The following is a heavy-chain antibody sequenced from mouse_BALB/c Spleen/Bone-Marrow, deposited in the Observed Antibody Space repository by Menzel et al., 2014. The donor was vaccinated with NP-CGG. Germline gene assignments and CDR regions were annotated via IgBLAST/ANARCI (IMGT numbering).Heavy chain of an antibody. Sequence: EVQRVESGGGLVQPVGSRKLSCAASGFTFSSFGMHCVRQAPEKGLEWVAYISSASSTIHYAATVKGRFTISRDNPKNTLFLQMTSLRSEDTAMYYCARGGNYDWSAYWGQGTLVTVSA. CDR3: ARGGNYDWSAY. CDR2: ISSASSTI. V-gene: IGHV5-17*02. CDR1: GFTFSSFG. J-gene: IGHJ3*01. D-gene: IGHD2-1*01.